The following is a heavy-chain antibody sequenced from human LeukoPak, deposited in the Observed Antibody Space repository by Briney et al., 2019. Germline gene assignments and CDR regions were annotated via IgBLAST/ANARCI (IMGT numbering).Heavy chain of an antibody. J-gene: IGHJ4*02. D-gene: IGHD3-22*01. CDR3: ARQFRDSSGYYSYYFDY. V-gene: IGHV5-51*01. Sequence: GESLKISCKGSGYSFTTYWIGWVRQMPGRGLEWMGIIYPGDSDTRYSPSFQGQVTISADKSISTAYLQWSSLKASGTAMYYCARQFRDSSGYYSYYFDYWGQGTLVTVSS. CDR1: GYSFTTYW. CDR2: IYPGDSDT.